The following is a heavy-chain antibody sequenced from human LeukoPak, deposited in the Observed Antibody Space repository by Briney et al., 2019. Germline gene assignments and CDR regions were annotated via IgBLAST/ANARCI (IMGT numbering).Heavy chain of an antibody. J-gene: IGHJ4*02. Sequence: SETLSLTCAVYGGSFSGYYWSWIRQPPGKGLEWIGEINHSGSTNYNPSLKSRVTISVDTSKNQFSLELSSVTAADTAVYYCARHQLWFGELMFDYWGQGTLVTVSS. CDR1: GGSFSGYY. D-gene: IGHD3-10*01. CDR2: INHSGST. V-gene: IGHV4-34*01. CDR3: ARHQLWFGELMFDY.